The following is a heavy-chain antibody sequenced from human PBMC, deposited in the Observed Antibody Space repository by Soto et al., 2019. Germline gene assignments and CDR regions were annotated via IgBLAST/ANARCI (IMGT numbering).Heavy chain of an antibody. D-gene: IGHD6-19*01. CDR1: NGSISKFY. J-gene: IGHJ4*02. CDR3: ASGSGPSGLEFDY. Sequence: TCTVSNGSISKFYWNWIRQSAGKGLEWIGEINHSGSTNYNPSLKSRVTISVDTSKNQFSLKLSSVTAADTAVYYCASGSGPSGLEFDYWGQGTLVTVSS. V-gene: IGHV4-34*01. CDR2: INHSGST.